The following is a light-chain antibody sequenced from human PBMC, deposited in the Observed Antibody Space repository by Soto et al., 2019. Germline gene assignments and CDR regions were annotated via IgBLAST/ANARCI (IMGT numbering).Light chain of an antibody. Sequence: EILMTQAPATLSVSPGKIATVSCRASESVSNKLAWYQQKPGQAPRLLIYDASTRATGIPARFSGSGSGTDFTLTISSLEPEDFAVYYCQQRSNWPPITFGQGTRLEIK. CDR1: ESVSNK. J-gene: IGKJ5*01. CDR3: QQRSNWPPIT. V-gene: IGKV3-11*01. CDR2: DAS.